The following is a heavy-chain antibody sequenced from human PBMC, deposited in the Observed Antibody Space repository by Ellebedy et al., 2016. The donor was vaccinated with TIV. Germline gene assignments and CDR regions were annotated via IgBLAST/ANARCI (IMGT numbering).Heavy chain of an antibody. CDR1: GFTFSNYE. D-gene: IGHD3-22*01. Sequence: LSLTCAASGFTFSNYEITWVRQAPGKGLEWISYISSGGLTISYADSVRGRFTISRDNAKNSLFLQMNSLRVEDTAIYYCAPLYHYYDSSGYPPDYWGQGTLVTVAS. CDR2: ISSGGLTI. J-gene: IGHJ4*02. V-gene: IGHV3-48*03. CDR3: APLYHYYDSSGYPPDY.